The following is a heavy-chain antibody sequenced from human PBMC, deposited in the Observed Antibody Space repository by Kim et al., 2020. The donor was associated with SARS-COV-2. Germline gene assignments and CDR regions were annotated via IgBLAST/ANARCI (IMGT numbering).Heavy chain of an antibody. CDR1: GFTLRSYA. V-gene: IGHV3-23*01. D-gene: IGHD3-22*01. CDR2: ISGSGGST. Sequence: GGSLRLSCAASGFTLRSYAMSWVRQAPGKGLEWVSAISGSGGSTYKADSVKGRFTISIANSKTTHDLQMNSLRAEDTAVYYCAKGRAMNYYDSSGYYYVPGIDYWGQGTLVTVSS. J-gene: IGHJ4*02. CDR3: AKGRAMNYYDSSGYYYVPGIDY.